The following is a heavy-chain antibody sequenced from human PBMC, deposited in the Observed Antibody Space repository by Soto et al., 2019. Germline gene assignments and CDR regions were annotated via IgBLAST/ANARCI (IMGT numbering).Heavy chain of an antibody. V-gene: IGHV1-8*01. J-gene: IGHJ4*01. Sequence: EASVKVSCKASGFTFITYDFSWVRQAAGQGLEWMGWMNPNNGNAGFAQKFRGRINMTRNTSISTAYLELSSLRSDDSAVYFCARRKERSGPYYLDLLGHGTQVTVSS. CDR3: ARRKERSGPYYLDL. CDR2: MNPNNGNA. CDR1: GFTFITYD.